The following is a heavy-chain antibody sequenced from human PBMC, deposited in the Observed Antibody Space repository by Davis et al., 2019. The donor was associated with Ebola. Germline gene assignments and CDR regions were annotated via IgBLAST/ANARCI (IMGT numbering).Heavy chain of an antibody. CDR1: GGSISSSSYY. Sequence: SETLSLTCTVSGGSISSSSYYWGWIRQRPGKGLEWIGSIYYSGSTYYNPSLKSRVTISVDTSKNQFSLKLSSVTAADTAVYYCARQGSAPSSWYNWFDPWGQGTLVTVSS. V-gene: IGHV4-39*01. J-gene: IGHJ5*02. CDR3: ARQGSAPSSWYNWFDP. D-gene: IGHD6-13*01. CDR2: IYYSGST.